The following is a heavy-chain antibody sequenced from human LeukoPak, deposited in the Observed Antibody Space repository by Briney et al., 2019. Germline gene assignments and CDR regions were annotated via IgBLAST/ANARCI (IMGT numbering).Heavy chain of an antibody. CDR1: GGTFSSYA. D-gene: IGHD5-12*01. CDR2: INPSGGST. Sequence: ASVKVSCKASGGTFSSYAISWVRQAPGQGLEWMGIINPSGGSTSYAQKFQGRVTMTRDTSTSTVYMELSSLRSEDTAVYYCARGGYDSVDYWGQGTLVTVSS. CDR3: ARGGYDSVDY. V-gene: IGHV1-46*01. J-gene: IGHJ4*02.